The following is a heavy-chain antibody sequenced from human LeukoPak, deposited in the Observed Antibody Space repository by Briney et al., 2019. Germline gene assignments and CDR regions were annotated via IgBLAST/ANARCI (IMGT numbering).Heavy chain of an antibody. Sequence: SVKVSCKASGGTFSSYAISWVRQAPGQGLEWMGGIIAIFGTANYAQKFQGRVTITTDESTSTAYMELSSLRSEDTAVYYCARESPPPMTTVTNYFDYWGQGTLVTVSS. J-gene: IGHJ4*02. CDR2: IIAIFGTA. V-gene: IGHV1-69*05. CDR3: ARESPPPMTTVTNYFDY. CDR1: GGTFSSYA. D-gene: IGHD4-17*01.